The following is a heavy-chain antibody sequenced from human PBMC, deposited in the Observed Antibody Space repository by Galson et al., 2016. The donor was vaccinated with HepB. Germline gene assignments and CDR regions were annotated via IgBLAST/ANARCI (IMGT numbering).Heavy chain of an antibody. Sequence: SLRLSCAASGFTFSWFGMHWVRQAPGKGLEWVAAISYDGVAVILYDASDKYYADSVKGRFTISRDNSKNTLYLQMNSLRAEDTAVHDCAREGAFTYYDIVTGYSPPDAFDVWGQGTMVTVSS. CDR1: GFTFSWFG. CDR3: AREGAFTYYDIVTGYSPPDAFDV. J-gene: IGHJ3*01. D-gene: IGHD3-9*01. CDR2: ILYDASDK. V-gene: IGHV3-30*03.